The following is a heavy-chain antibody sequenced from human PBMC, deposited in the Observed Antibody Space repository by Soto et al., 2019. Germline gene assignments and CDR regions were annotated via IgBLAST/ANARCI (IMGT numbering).Heavy chain of an antibody. CDR3: TSSGFGPMRYYYGSGSYSDY. D-gene: IGHD3-10*01. Sequence: TGGSLRLSCTASGFTFGDYAMSWFRQAPGKGLEWVGFIRSKAYGGTTEYAASVKGRFTISRDDSKSIAYLQMNSLKTEDTAVYYCTSSGFGPMRYYYGSGSYSDYWGQGTLVTVSS. CDR1: GFTFGDYA. J-gene: IGHJ4*02. V-gene: IGHV3-49*03. CDR2: IRSKAYGGTT.